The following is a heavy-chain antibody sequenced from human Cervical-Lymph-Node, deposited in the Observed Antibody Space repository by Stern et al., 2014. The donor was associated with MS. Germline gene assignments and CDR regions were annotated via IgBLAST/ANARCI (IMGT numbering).Heavy chain of an antibody. J-gene: IGHJ2*01. V-gene: IGHV1-69*01. Sequence: QVQLVESGAEVKKPGSSVKVSCKASGGTFSSYAISWVRQAPGQGLEWMGGIIPIFGTANYAQKFQGRVTITADESTSTAYMELSSLRSEDTAVYYCASAYCGGDCPDWYFDLWGRGTLVTVSS. CDR3: ASAYCGGDCPDWYFDL. D-gene: IGHD2-21*02. CDR2: IIPIFGTA. CDR1: GGTFSSYA.